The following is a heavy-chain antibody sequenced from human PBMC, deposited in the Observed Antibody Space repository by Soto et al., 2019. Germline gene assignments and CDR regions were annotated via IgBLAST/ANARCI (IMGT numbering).Heavy chain of an antibody. V-gene: IGHV3-23*01. D-gene: IGHD6-13*01. Sequence: PGGSLRLSCAASGFTFSSYAMSWVRQAPGKGLEWVSAISGSGGSTYYADSVKGRFTISRDNSKNTLYLQMNSLRAEDTAVYYCAKDRYSSSWYSYYYGMDVWGQGTTVTVSS. CDR3: AKDRYSSSWYSYYYGMDV. J-gene: IGHJ6*02. CDR1: GFTFSSYA. CDR2: ISGSGGST.